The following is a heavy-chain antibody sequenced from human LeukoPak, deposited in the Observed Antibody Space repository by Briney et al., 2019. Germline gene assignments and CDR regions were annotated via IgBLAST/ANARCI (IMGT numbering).Heavy chain of an antibody. CDR2: ISGSGGST. J-gene: IGHJ4*02. CDR1: GFTFSSYA. V-gene: IGHV3-23*01. D-gene: IGHD5-18*01. Sequence: GGSLRLSCAASGFTFSSYAMSWVRQAPGKGREWGSAISGSGGSTYSADSVKGRFTISRDNSKNTLYLQMNSLRAEDTAVYYWATSGYSYGVVDYWGQGTLVTVSS. CDR3: ATSGYSYGVVDY.